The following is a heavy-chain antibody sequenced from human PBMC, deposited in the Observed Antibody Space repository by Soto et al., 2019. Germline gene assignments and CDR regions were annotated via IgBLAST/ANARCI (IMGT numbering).Heavy chain of an antibody. CDR3: ARSSGYEPGGY. J-gene: IGHJ4*02. Sequence: LSLTCAVSGYPISSGYYWGWIRQPPGKGLEWIGIIHHSGSTYYNPSLRSRITISVDTSKNQFSLKMPSVTAADTAVYYCARSSGYEPGGYWGQGILVTVSS. CDR1: GYPISSGYY. CDR2: IHHSGST. V-gene: IGHV4-38-2*01. D-gene: IGHD5-12*01.